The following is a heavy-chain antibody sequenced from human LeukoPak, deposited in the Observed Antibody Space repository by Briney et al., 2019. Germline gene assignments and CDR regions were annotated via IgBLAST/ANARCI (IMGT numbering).Heavy chain of an antibody. CDR2: ISGTGNRT. J-gene: IGHJ4*02. D-gene: IGHD1-26*01. CDR1: GFTFSSYA. Sequence: GGSLRLSCAASGFTFSSYAMGWVRQAPGKGLEWVSAISGTGNRTYYADSVKGRFTISRDNSKNTLYLQINTLRAEDTAVYYCAKGEADLDYWGQGTLVTVSS. CDR3: AKGEADLDY. V-gene: IGHV3-23*01.